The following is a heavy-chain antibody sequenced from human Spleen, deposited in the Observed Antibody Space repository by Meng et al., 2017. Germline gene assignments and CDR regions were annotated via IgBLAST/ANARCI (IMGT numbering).Heavy chain of an antibody. CDR1: GFSFSSYA. V-gene: IGHV3-23*01. Sequence: GESLKISCVASGFSFSSYAMNWARQAPGQGLEWVSSISGSGSTTYYANSVKGRFTISRDNSKNTLYLQMNSLRAEDTAVYYCAKVNDAFDIWGQGTMVTVSS. CDR2: ISGSGSTT. J-gene: IGHJ3*02. CDR3: AKVNDAFDI.